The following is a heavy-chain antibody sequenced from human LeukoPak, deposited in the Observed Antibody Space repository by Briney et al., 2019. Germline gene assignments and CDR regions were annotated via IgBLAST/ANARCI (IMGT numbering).Heavy chain of an antibody. Sequence: GGSLRLSCAASGFTSGAYTINWVRQAPGKGLEWVSCIFSRSESILYADSVKGRFTISRDNAKNLLYLQMDSLRVEDTAVYYCARDFFHSSESRPFDYWGQGTLVTVSS. J-gene: IGHJ4*02. CDR3: ARDFFHSSESRPFDY. CDR1: GFTSGAYT. V-gene: IGHV3-21*06. D-gene: IGHD3-22*01. CDR2: IFSRSESI.